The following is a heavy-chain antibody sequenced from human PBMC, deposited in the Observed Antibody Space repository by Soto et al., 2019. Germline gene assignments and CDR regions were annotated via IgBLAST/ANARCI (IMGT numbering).Heavy chain of an antibody. D-gene: IGHD3-16*02. Sequence: QLQLQESGPGLVKPSETLSLTCTVSGGSISSSSYYWGWIRQPPGKGLEWIGSIYYSGSTYYNPSLKSRVTISVDTSKNQFSLKLSSVTAADTAVYYCARLASPKYDYIWGSYRVGYFDYWGQGTLVTVSS. CDR2: IYYSGST. CDR1: GGSISSSSYY. J-gene: IGHJ4*02. CDR3: ARLASPKYDYIWGSYRVGYFDY. V-gene: IGHV4-39*01.